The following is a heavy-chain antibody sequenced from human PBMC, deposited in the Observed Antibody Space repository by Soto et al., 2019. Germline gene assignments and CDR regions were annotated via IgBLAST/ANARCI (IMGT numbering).Heavy chain of an antibody. CDR3: AKHADYQLVSLFDP. V-gene: IGHV3-23*01. CDR2: ISAGGGNT. CDR1: GFSFSTYA. J-gene: IGHJ5*02. Sequence: EVQLLESGGGLVQPGGSLRLSCAVSGFSFSTYAMSWVRQAPGKGLEWVSGISAGGGNTYYADSVRGRFTISRDNSKDTLYLQITMLIAENTAFYYCAKHADYQLVSLFDPWGQGTLVTVSS. D-gene: IGHD3-16*01.